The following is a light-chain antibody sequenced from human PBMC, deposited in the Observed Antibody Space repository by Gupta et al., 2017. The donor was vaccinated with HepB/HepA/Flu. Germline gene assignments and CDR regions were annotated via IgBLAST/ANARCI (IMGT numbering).Light chain of an antibody. Sequence: QSALTQPAPVSESPGQSITISCTGTSGDVGGYNYVSWYQQHPGKSPKLIIYDVSNRPSGVSNRFSGSKSGNTASLTSSGLQAEDEADYYCSSYTSSSTLSVVFGGGTKLTVL. CDR2: DVS. V-gene: IGLV2-14*01. J-gene: IGLJ2*01. CDR3: SSYTSSSTLSVV. CDR1: SGDVGGYNY.